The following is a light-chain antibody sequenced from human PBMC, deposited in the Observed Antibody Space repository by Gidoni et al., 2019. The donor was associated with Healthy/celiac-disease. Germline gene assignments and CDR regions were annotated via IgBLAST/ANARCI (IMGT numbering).Light chain of an antibody. V-gene: IGKV4-1*01. CDR3: QQYYSPPLT. CDR2: WAS. J-gene: IGKJ4*01. Sequence: DIVMTQSPDSLAVSLGERATINCKSSERVLYSSNNKNYLAWYQQKPGQPPQLLIYWASTRESGVPDRFSGSGSGTDFTLTISSLQAEDVAFYYCQQYYSPPLTFGGGTKVEIK. CDR1: ERVLYSSNNKNY.